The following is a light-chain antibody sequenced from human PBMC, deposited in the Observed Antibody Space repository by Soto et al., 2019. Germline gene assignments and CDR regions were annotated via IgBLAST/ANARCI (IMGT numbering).Light chain of an antibody. CDR1: QNVHSN. CDR2: GAS. Sequence: EIVMTQSPATLSVSPGERVTVSCRASQNVHSNLAWYQQKPGQAPRPLIFGASTRATGIPARFSGSGSGTEFTLTISSLQSEDFAVYYCQQYNNFWTFGQGTKVEIK. V-gene: IGKV3-15*01. J-gene: IGKJ1*01. CDR3: QQYNNFWT.